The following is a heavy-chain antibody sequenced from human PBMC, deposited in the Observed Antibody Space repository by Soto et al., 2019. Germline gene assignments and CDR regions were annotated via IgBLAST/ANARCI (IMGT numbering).Heavy chain of an antibody. CDR3: ARGGYSSGWYVGGGGFDY. V-gene: IGHV4-34*01. CDR1: GGAFSGYY. J-gene: IGHJ4*02. D-gene: IGHD6-19*01. Sequence: QVQLQQWGAGLLKPSETLSLTCAVYGGAFSGYYWSWIRQPPGKGLEWIGEINHSGSTNDHPSLKSRVTISVDTTKNQFSLKLSSVTAADTAVYYCARGGYSSGWYVGGGGFDYWGQGTLVTVSS. CDR2: INHSGST.